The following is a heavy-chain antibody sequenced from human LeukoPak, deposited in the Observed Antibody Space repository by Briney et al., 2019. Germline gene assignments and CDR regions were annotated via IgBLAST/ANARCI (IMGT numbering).Heavy chain of an antibody. CDR2: IYYSGST. Sequence: SETLSLTCTVSGGSISSSSYYWGWIRQPPGKGLEWIGSIYYSGSTYYNPSLKSRVTISVDTSKNQFSLKLSSVTAADTAVYYCATESGVEDYYGSGRPYYYYYGMDVWGQGTTVTVSS. V-gene: IGHV4-39*07. CDR3: ATESGVEDYYGSGRPYYYYYGMDV. CDR1: GGSISSSSYY. D-gene: IGHD3-10*01. J-gene: IGHJ6*02.